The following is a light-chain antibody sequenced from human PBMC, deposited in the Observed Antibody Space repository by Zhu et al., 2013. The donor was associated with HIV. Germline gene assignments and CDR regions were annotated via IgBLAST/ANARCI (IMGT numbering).Light chain of an antibody. V-gene: IGKV3-20*01. CDR1: QSVTNSY. CDR2: GAS. CDR3: QQYNNWPPYS. Sequence: EIVLTQSPGTLSLSPGERATLSCRASQSVTNSYLAWYQQKPGQAPRLLIYGASVRATGIPDRFSGSGSGTDFTLTISGLEPEDFAVYYCQQYNNWPPYSFGQGTKLEIK. J-gene: IGKJ2*03.